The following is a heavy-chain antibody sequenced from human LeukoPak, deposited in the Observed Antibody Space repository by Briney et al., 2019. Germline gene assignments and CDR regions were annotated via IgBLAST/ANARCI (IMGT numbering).Heavy chain of an antibody. Sequence: GASVKVSCKASGYTFTSYGISWVRQAPGQGLEWMGWISAYNGNTNYAQKLQGRVTMTTDTSMSTAYMELRSLRSDDTAVCYCARDSFVGATYYYYYMDVWGKGTTVTVSS. CDR2: ISAYNGNT. V-gene: IGHV1-18*01. CDR1: GYTFTSYG. J-gene: IGHJ6*03. D-gene: IGHD1-26*01. CDR3: ARDSFVGATYYYYYMDV.